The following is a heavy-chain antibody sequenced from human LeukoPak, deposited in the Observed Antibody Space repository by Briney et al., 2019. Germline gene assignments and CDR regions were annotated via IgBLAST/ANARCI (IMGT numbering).Heavy chain of an antibody. Sequence: PSETLSLTCTVSGDSISRSNSSWGWIRQPPGKGLEWIGTISDSGTTSYNPSLKSRVTLSVDTSKNQFSLKLNSLTAADTAVYYCARHLASTDHDAFHIWGQGTMVTVSS. CDR1: GDSISRSNSS. D-gene: IGHD3-16*01. J-gene: IGHJ3*02. CDR2: ISDSGTT. CDR3: ARHLASTDHDAFHI. V-gene: IGHV4-39*01.